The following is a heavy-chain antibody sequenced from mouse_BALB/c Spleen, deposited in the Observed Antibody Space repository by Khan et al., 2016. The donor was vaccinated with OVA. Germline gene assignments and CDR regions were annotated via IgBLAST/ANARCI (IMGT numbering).Heavy chain of an antibody. V-gene: IGHV9-3-1*01. Sequence: QIQLVQSGPELKKPGETVKISCKASGDTFRNYGMNWVKQAPGKGLKWMGWINTYTGEPTYADDFKGRFAFSLETSASTAYLQINNLKNEETATDVCARPPYFSYVMVYWGQGTSVTVSS. D-gene: IGHD2-10*01. J-gene: IGHJ4*01. CDR3: ARPPYFSYVMVY. CDR1: GDTFRNYG. CDR2: INTYTGEP.